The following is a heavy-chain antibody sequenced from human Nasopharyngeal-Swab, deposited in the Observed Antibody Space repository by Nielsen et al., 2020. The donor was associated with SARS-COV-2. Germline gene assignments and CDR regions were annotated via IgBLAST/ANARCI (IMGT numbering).Heavy chain of an antibody. CDR1: GFTFSSYG. Sequence: GESLKISCAASGFTFSSYGMHWVRQAPGKGLEWVSGISGGGDNTYCADSVKGRFTVSRDNSKNTLYLQMNSLRAEDTAIYYCAKANTRDFDYWGQGTLVTVSS. J-gene: IGHJ4*02. CDR3: AKANTRDFDY. CDR2: ISGGGDNT. V-gene: IGHV3-23*01.